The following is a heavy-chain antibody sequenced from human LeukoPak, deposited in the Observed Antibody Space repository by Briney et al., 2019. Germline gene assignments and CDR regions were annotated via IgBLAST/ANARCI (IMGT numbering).Heavy chain of an antibody. CDR2: IYYNGST. D-gene: IGHD4-11*01. V-gene: IGHV4-31*03. Sequence: SETLSLTCTVSGGPISSGGYYWRWIRQHPGKGLEWIGYIYYNGSTYYNPSLKSRVTISVDTSKNQFSLKLSSVTAADTAVYYCPAMTTVTLFDYWGQGTLVTVSS. CDR1: GGPISSGGYY. CDR3: PAMTTVTLFDY. J-gene: IGHJ4*02.